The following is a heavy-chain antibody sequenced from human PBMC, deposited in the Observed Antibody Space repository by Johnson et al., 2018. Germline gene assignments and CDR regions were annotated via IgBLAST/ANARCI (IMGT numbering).Heavy chain of an antibody. Sequence: EVQLVESGGGLVQPGGSLRLSCAASGFTFSSYSMNWVRQAPGKGLEWVSSIISSSSFKYYADSVQGRFTISRDNAKNSLYLQMNSLRAGDTAVNYCVRQDGYKYQGAFDIWGQGTMVTVSS. D-gene: IGHD5-24*01. V-gene: IGHV3-21*01. CDR3: VRQDGYKYQGAFDI. J-gene: IGHJ3*02. CDR2: IISSSSFK. CDR1: GFTFSSYS.